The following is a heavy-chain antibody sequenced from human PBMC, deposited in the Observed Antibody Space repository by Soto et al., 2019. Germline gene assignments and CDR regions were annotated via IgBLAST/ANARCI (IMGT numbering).Heavy chain of an antibody. CDR1: GGTFVSLA. J-gene: IGHJ4*02. V-gene: IGHV1-69*13. CDR2: IIPIFGTA. CDR3: ARPIAVAGTMIGQFDY. Sequence: GASGRVWWKGVGGTFVSLAVSWVLQDTGQGLEWMGGIIPIFGTANYAQKFQGRVTITADESTSTAYMELSSLRSEDTAVYYCARPIAVAGTMIGQFDYWGQGTLVTVSS. D-gene: IGHD6-19*01.